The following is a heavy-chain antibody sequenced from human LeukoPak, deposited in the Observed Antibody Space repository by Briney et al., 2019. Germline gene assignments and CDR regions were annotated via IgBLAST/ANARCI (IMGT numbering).Heavy chain of an antibody. Sequence: ASVKVSCKASGYTFTGYHMHWVRQAPGQGLEWMGWINPNSGGTNYAQKFQGRVTMTRDTSISTAYMELSRLRSDDTAVYYCAREDSSGYYVDYWGQGTLVTVSS. CDR2: INPNSGGT. CDR3: AREDSSGYYVDY. CDR1: GYTFTGYH. J-gene: IGHJ4*02. D-gene: IGHD3-22*01. V-gene: IGHV1-2*02.